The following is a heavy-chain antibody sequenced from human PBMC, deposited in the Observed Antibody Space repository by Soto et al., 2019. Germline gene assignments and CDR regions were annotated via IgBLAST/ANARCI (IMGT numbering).Heavy chain of an antibody. D-gene: IGHD2-21*01. Sequence: QVQLVESGGGLVKPGGSLRLSCAASGFTFSDYYMNWIRQAPGKGLEWVSYISSSGTTIYYADSVKGRFTLSRGSAKNSPFLQMTSLRAEDTALYYCARGHSIFYGMDVWGQGTTVTVSS. CDR3: ARGHSIFYGMDV. CDR2: ISSSGTTI. J-gene: IGHJ6*02. V-gene: IGHV3-11*01. CDR1: GFTFSDYY.